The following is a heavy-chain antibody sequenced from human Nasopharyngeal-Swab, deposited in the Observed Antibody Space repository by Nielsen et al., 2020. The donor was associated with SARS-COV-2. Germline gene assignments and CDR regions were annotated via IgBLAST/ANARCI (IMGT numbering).Heavy chain of an antibody. CDR1: GFTFSSYS. Sequence: GSLRLSCAASGFTFSSYSMNWVRQAPGKGLEWVSYISSSSSTIYYADSVKGRFTISRDNAKNSLYLQMNSLRAEDTAVYYCASRYSSSSHYYYYMDVWGKGTTVTVSS. CDR2: ISSSSSTI. D-gene: IGHD6-6*01. J-gene: IGHJ6*03. CDR3: ASRYSSSSHYYYYMDV. V-gene: IGHV3-48*01.